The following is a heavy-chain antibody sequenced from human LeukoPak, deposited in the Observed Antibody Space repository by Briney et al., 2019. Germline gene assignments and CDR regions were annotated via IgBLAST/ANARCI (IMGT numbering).Heavy chain of an antibody. J-gene: IGHJ5*02. CDR1: GYTFTGYY. V-gene: IGHV1-2*04. D-gene: IGHD4-17*01. Sequence: ASVKVSCKASGYTFTGYYMHWVRQAPGQGLEWMGWINPNSGGTNYAQKFQGWVTMTRDTSISTAYMELSRLRSDDTAVYYCARDLNGDYGVWFDPWGQGTLVTVSS. CDR2: INPNSGGT. CDR3: ARDLNGDYGVWFDP.